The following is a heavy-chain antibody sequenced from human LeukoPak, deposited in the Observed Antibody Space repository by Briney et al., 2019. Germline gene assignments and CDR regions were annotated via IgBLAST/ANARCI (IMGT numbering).Heavy chain of an antibody. D-gene: IGHD4-17*01. CDR2: IKQDGSEK. V-gene: IGHV3-7*03. CDR1: GFTLSSSW. Sequence: HPGESLRLSCAASGFTLSSSWMRWVRQAPGKGLVWVANIKQDGSEKYYVDSVKSRFTITRDNDTNPLYLQMNSLRAEDTAADYCATGQTTVTNWGQGTLVTVSS. J-gene: IGHJ4*02. CDR3: ATGQTTVTN.